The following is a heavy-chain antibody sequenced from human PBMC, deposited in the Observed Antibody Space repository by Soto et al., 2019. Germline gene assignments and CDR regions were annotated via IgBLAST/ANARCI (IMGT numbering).Heavy chain of an antibody. D-gene: IGHD6-13*01. CDR1: GYTFTSYD. CDR2: MNPNSGNT. Sequence: QVQLVQSGAEVKKPGASVKVSCKASGYTFTSYDINWVRQATGQGLEWMGWMNPNSGNTGYAQKFQGRVTMARNTSISTAYMGLSSLGSEGTAVYYCATGPGIAAQDGMDVWGQGTTVTVSS. CDR3: ATGPGIAAQDGMDV. J-gene: IGHJ6*02. V-gene: IGHV1-8*01.